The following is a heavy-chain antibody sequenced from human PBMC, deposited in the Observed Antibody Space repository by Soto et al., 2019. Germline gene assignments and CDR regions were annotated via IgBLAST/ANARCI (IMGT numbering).Heavy chain of an antibody. CDR2: ISSSSSYI. CDR3: ARGAHYDSSGLDY. Sequence: GGSLRLSCAASGFTFSSYSMNWVRQAPGKGLEWVSSISSSSSYIYYADSVKGRFTISRDNAKNSLYLQMNSLRAEDTAVYYCARGAHYDSSGLDYWGQGTLVTVSS. J-gene: IGHJ4*02. V-gene: IGHV3-21*01. CDR1: GFTFSSYS. D-gene: IGHD3-22*01.